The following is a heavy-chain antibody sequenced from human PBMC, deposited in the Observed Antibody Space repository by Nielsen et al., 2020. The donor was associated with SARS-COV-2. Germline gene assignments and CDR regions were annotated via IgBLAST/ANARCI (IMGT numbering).Heavy chain of an antibody. CDR1: GFSLSTSGMC. V-gene: IGHV2-70*11. CDR2: IDWDDDK. D-gene: IGHD6-13*01. J-gene: IGHJ3*02. Sequence: SGPTLVKPTQTLTLTCTFSGFSLSTSGMCVSWVRQPPGKALEWLARIDWDDDKYYNTSLKTRLTISKDTSKNQVVLTMTNMDPVDTATYYCARAPSWYNAFDIWGQGTMVTVSS. CDR3: ARAPSWYNAFDI.